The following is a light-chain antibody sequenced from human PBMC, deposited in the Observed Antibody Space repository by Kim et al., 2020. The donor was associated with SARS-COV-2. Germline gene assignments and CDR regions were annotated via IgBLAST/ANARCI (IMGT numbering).Light chain of an antibody. CDR3: GTWDSSLSAGV. CDR1: SSNIGNNY. Sequence: GQKVTVTCSRTSSNIGNNYVSWYQQPPGPAPKLLIYDNNKRPSGIPDRFSGSKSGTSATLGITGLQTGDEADYYCGTWDSSLSAGVFGGGTQLTVL. V-gene: IGLV1-51*01. CDR2: DNN. J-gene: IGLJ2*01.